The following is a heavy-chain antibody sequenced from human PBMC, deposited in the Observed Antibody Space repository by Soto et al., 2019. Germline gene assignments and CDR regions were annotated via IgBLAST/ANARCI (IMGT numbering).Heavy chain of an antibody. CDR3: VPTYYTSGWP. CDR1: GFTFYNHG. CDR2: IGNRDGRT. V-gene: IGHV3-23*01. Sequence: GGSMRLSCVTAGFTFYNHGMSWVRQAPGKGLECVSVIGNRDGRTYYIDSVKGRFTISRDNSENTLYLQMNSLRDEDTAVYYCVPTYYTSGWPWGQGTLVTVSS. D-gene: IGHD6-19*01. J-gene: IGHJ5*02.